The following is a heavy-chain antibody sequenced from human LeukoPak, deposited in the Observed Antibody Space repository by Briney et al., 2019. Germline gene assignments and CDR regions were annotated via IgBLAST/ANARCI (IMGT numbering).Heavy chain of an antibody. J-gene: IGHJ4*02. CDR3: AREYSSWYPFDY. CDR2: INSDGSST. CDR1: GFTFSSYW. Sequence: GSLRLSCAASGFTFSSYWMHWVRQAPGKGLMWVSRINSDGSSTSYADSVKGRFAISRDNAKNTLYLQMNSLRAEDTAVYYCAREYSSWYPFDYWGQGTLVTVSS. D-gene: IGHD6-13*01. V-gene: IGHV3-74*01.